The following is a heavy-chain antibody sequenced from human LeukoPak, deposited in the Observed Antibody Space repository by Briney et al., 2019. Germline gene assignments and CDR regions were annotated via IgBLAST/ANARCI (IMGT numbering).Heavy chain of an antibody. J-gene: IGHJ6*02. D-gene: IGHD2-2*01. CDR3: ARGGGQYCSSTSCPQYGMDV. CDR1: GFIFSNYA. Sequence: GGSLRLSCAGSGFIFSNYAMSWVRQAPGQGLEWVSTISNSGDATFYADAVKGRFTISRDNSKNTLYLQMYSLRAEDTAVYYCARGGGQYCSSTSCPQYGMDVWGQGTTVTVSS. CDR2: ISNSGDAT. V-gene: IGHV3-23*01.